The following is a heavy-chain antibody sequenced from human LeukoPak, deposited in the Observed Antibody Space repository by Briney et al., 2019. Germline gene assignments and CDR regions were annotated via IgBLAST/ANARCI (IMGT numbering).Heavy chain of an antibody. D-gene: IGHD1-1*01. J-gene: IGHJ5*02. CDR2: IYYSGST. CDR1: GGSISSYY. V-gene: IGHV4-59*01. Sequence: PSETLSLTCTVSGGSISSYYWSWIRQPPGKGLEWIGYIYYSGSTNYNPSLKSRVTISVDTSKNQFSLKLSSVTAADTAVYYCARLENVDWFDPWGQGTLVIVSS. CDR3: ARLENVDWFDP.